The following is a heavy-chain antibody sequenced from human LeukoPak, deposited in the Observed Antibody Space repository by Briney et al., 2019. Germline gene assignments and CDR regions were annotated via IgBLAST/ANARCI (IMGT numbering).Heavy chain of an antibody. CDR1: GFTFSSYA. CDR3: ARRPPLDIVVVPAQLGPHTW. D-gene: IGHD2-2*01. V-gene: IGHV3-23*01. CDR2: ISGSGGST. Sequence: GGSLRLSCAASGFTFSSYAMSWVRQAPGKGLEWVSAISGSGGSTYYADSVKGRFTISRDNSKNTLYLQMNSLRAEDTAVYYCARRPPLDIVVVPAQLGPHTWWGQGTLVTVSS. J-gene: IGHJ4*02.